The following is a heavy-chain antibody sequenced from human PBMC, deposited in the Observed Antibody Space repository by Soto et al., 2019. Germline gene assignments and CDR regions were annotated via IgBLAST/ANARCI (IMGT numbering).Heavy chain of an antibody. J-gene: IGHJ4*02. Sequence: EVQLVESGGGLVLPGGSLRLSCTASGLTFSGYWMDWVRQAPGKGLEWVATIKKDGSEKYYVDSVEGRFTISRDNAKNSLYLQMNSLRVEDTAVYYCMRGFGGYWGQATLVTVSS. CDR2: IKKDGSEK. CDR3: MRGFGGY. CDR1: GLTFSGYW. V-gene: IGHV3-7*01. D-gene: IGHD3-10*01.